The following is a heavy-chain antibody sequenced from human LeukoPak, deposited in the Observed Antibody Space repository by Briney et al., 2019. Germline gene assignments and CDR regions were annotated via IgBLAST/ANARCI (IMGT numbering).Heavy chain of an antibody. J-gene: IGHJ4*02. CDR3: ARETITMVRGAGTFDY. V-gene: IGHV4-59*02. Sequence: PSETLSLTCTASGGSVSSYYWSWIRQPPGKGLEWIGYIYYSGSTNYNPSLKSRVTISVDTSKNQFSLKLSSVTAADTAVYYCARETITMVRGAGTFDYWGQGTLVTVSS. CDR2: IYYSGST. CDR1: GGSVSSYY. D-gene: IGHD3-10*01.